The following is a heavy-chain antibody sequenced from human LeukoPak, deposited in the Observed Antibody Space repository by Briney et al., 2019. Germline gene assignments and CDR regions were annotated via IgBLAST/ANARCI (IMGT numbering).Heavy chain of an antibody. D-gene: IGHD6-13*01. Sequence: SETLSLTCAVSGGSISSTDWWSWVRQPPGKGLEWIGEIYHSGSTNYNPSLMSRVIISIDKSENQFSLKLSSVTAADTAVYYCARLRIAAADNYYYYGMDVWGQGTTVTVSS. CDR1: GGSISSTDW. J-gene: IGHJ6*02. V-gene: IGHV4-4*02. CDR2: IYHSGST. CDR3: ARLRIAAADNYYYYGMDV.